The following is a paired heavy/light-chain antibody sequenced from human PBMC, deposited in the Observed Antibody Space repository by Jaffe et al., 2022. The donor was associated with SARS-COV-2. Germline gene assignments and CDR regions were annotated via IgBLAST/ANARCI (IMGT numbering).Light chain of an antibody. CDR3: AAWDDSLNGVV. V-gene: IGLV1-44*01. CDR1: GSNIETNP. CDR2: SDN. J-gene: IGLJ2*01. Sequence: SVLTQPPSASGAPGQRVAISCSGSGSNIETNPVNWYQQLPGTAPKLLIYSDNQRPSGVPDRFSGSKSGTSASLAISGLQSEDEGDYYCAAWDDSLNGVVFGGGTKLTVL.
Heavy chain of an antibody. V-gene: IGHV1-69*01. CDR3: ARWEFSGSSRHAYYYYGMDV. Sequence: QVQLVQSGAEVKKPGSSVKVSCKASGDTFRNYAIAWVRQAPGQGLEWMGGTIPLYGTTDYAQSFQGRVTITADESTTTTFMELNRLRSEDTAIYYCARWEFSGSSRHAYYYYGMDVWGQGTTVTVSS. J-gene: IGHJ6*02. D-gene: IGHD6-6*01. CDR1: GDTFRNYA. CDR2: TIPLYGTT.